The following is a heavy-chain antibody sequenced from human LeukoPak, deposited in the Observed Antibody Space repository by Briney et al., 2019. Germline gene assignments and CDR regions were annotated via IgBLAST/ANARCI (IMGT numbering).Heavy chain of an antibody. CDR1: GDSISSYY. V-gene: IGHV4-59*08. J-gene: IGHJ5*02. CDR2: IYYSGST. Sequence: PSETLSLTCTVSGDSISSYYWSWIRQPPGKGLEWIGYIYYSGSTNYNPSLKSRVTISVDTSKNQFSLKLSSVTAADTAVYYCARLSGWFDPWGQGTLVTVSS. CDR3: ARLSGWFDP.